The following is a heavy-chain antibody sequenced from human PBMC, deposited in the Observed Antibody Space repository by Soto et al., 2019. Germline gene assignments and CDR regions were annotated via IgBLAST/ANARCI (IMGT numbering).Heavy chain of an antibody. V-gene: IGHV1-2*02. CDR1: GYTFTGYY. CDR3: ARERYCSGGSCYSEIWFDP. D-gene: IGHD2-15*01. Sequence: ASAKVSCKASGYTFTGYYMHWVRQAPGQGLEWMGWINPNSGGTNYAQKFQGRVTMTRDTSISTAYMELSRLRSDDTAVYYCARERYCSGGSCYSEIWFDPWGQGTLVTVSS. CDR2: INPNSGGT. J-gene: IGHJ5*02.